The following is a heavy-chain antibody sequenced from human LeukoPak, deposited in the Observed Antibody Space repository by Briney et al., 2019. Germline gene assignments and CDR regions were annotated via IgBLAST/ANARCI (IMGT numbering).Heavy chain of an antibody. CDR1: GGSISSSS. CDR3: ARGEGYYYGSGPRHMIDY. J-gene: IGHJ4*02. Sequence: ETLSLTCTVSGGSISSSSYYWGWLRQAPGKGLEWVSYISSSSSTIYYADSVKGRFTISRDNAKNSLYLQMNSLRAEDTAVYYCARGEGYYYGSGPRHMIDYWGQGTLVTVSS. CDR2: ISSSSSTI. D-gene: IGHD3-10*01. V-gene: IGHV3-48*01.